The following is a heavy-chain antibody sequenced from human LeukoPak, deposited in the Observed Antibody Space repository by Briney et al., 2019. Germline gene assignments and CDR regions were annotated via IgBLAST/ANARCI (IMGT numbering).Heavy chain of an antibody. CDR1: GLTFSSYA. D-gene: IGHD2-15*01. CDR3: AKDVGTLLLYYGMDV. Sequence: GGSLRLSCAASGLTFSSYAMSWVRQAPGKGLEWVSAISGSGGSTYYADSVKGRFTISRDNSKNTLYLQMNSLRAEDTAVYYCAKDVGTLLLYYGMDVWGQGTTVTVSS. CDR2: ISGSGGST. V-gene: IGHV3-23*01. J-gene: IGHJ6*02.